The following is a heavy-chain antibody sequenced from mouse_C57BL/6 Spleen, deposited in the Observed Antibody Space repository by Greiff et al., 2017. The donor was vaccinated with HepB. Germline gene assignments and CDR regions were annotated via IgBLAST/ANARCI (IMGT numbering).Heavy chain of an antibody. CDR2: ISSGGSYT. D-gene: IGHD6-2*01. J-gene: IGHJ4*01. CDR1: GFTFSSYG. Sequence: EVQLVESGGDLVKPGGSLKLSCAASGFTFSSYGMSWVRQTPDKRLEWVATISSGGSYTYYPDSVKGRFTISRDNAKNTLYLQMSSLKSEDTAMYYCARHLLIRDYAMDYWGQGTSVTVSS. V-gene: IGHV5-6*01. CDR3: ARHLLIRDYAMDY.